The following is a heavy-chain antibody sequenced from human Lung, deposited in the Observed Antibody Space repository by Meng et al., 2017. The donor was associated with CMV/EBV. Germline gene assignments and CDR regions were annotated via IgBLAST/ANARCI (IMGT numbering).Heavy chain of an antibody. CDR1: GGSLSSRNW. Sequence: QVWLQGSGPGLGKPSGTLSLTWAVSGGSLSSRNWWSWVRQPPGKGLEWIGEIYHSGSTNYNPSLKSRVTISVDESQNQFSLRLSSVTAADTAVYYCARVGAYCGGDCYHPRWGQGTLVTVSS. V-gene: IGHV4-4*02. CDR2: IYHSGST. CDR3: ARVGAYCGGDCYHPR. D-gene: IGHD2-21*02. J-gene: IGHJ4*02.